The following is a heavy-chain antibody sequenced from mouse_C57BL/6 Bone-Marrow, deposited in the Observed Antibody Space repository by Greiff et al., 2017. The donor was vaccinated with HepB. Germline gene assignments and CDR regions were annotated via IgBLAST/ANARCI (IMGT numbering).Heavy chain of an antibody. Sequence: EVQVVESGGGLVKPGGSLKLSCAASGFTFSSYAMSWVRQTPEKRLEWVATISDGGSYTYYPDNVKGRFTISRDNAKNNLYLQMSHLKSEDTAMYYSARDRPLRGYFDYWGQGTTLTVSS. CDR1: GFTFSSYA. D-gene: IGHD6-1*01. V-gene: IGHV5-4*01. J-gene: IGHJ2*01. CDR3: ARDRPLRGYFDY. CDR2: ISDGGSYT.